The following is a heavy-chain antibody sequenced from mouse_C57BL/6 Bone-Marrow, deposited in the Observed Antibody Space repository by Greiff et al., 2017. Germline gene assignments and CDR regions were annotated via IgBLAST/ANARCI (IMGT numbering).Heavy chain of an antibody. CDR2: IRSKSNNYAT. V-gene: IGHV10-1*01. CDR1: GFSFNTYA. Sequence: EVKLVESGGGLVQPKGSLKLSCAASGFSFNTYAMNWVRQAPGKGLEWVARIRSKSNNYATYYADSVKDRFTISRDDSESMLYLQKNNLKTEDTEMYYCVRHPYYGIFAWYCEVWGTESTVTVSS. D-gene: IGHD2-10*01. CDR3: VRHPYYGIFAWYCEV. J-gene: IGHJ1*03.